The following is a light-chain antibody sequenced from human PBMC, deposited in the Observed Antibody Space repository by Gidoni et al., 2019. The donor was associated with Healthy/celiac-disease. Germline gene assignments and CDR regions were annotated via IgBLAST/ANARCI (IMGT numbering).Light chain of an antibody. CDR3: QAWDSSTGV. V-gene: IGLV3-1*01. CDR1: KSGDKY. J-gene: IGLJ2*01. CDR2: QDS. Sequence: SYELTQPPSVSVSPGQTASITCSGDKSGDKYACWYQQKPGQSPVLFIDQDSKRPSGIPERFSGSNSGNTATLTISGTQAMDEADYYCQAWDSSTGVFGGGTKLTVL.